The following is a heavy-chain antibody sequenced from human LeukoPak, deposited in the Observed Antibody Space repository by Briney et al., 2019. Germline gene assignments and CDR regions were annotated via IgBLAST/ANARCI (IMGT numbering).Heavy chain of an antibody. V-gene: IGHV3-30*18. CDR2: ISYDGSNK. CDR3: AKDRVQLERPYWFDP. Sequence: GGSLRLSCAASGFTFSSYGMHWVRQAPGKGLEWVAVISYDGSNKYYADSVKGRFTTSRDNSKNTLYLEMNSLRAEDTAVYYCAKDRVQLERPYWFDPWGQGTLVTVSS. CDR1: GFTFSSYG. J-gene: IGHJ5*02. D-gene: IGHD1-1*01.